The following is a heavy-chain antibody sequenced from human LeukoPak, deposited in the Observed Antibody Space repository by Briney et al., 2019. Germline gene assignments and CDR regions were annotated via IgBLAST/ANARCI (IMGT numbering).Heavy chain of an antibody. CDR2: ISNSGSTI. Sequence: GGSLRLSCAASGFIFSSYSMNWVRRAPGEGLEWVAYISNSGSTIYYGDSVKGRFTISRDNAKNSLYLQMNSLRAEDTAVYYCARGASRDGSGYWGQGTLVTVSS. V-gene: IGHV3-48*01. CDR1: GFIFSSYS. D-gene: IGHD5-24*01. CDR3: ARGASRDGSGY. J-gene: IGHJ4*02.